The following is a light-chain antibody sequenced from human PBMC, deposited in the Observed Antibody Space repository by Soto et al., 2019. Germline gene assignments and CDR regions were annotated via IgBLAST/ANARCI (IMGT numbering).Light chain of an antibody. V-gene: IGKV3-15*01. J-gene: IGKJ1*01. CDR2: DAS. CDR3: QQYNKWPPGT. Sequence: EIVMTQSPATLSVSPGERATLSCRASQSVRSNLAWYQQIPGQAPRLLIYDASTRAAGVPARFRGSGSGTQFTLTISSLQSEDFAVYYCQQYNKWPPGTFGQGTKVDIK. CDR1: QSVRSN.